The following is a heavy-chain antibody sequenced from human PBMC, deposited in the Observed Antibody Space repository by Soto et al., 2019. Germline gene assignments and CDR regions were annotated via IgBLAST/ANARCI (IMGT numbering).Heavy chain of an antibody. V-gene: IGHV4-59*12. J-gene: IGHJ4*02. D-gene: IGHD6-19*01. CDR1: GGSISSYY. CDR2: IYYSGST. Sequence: SETLSLTCTVSGGSISSYYWSWIRQAPGKGLEWIGDIYYSGSTNYNPSLKSRVIISLDKSKNQLSLNLNSVTVADTAVYYCAATTAGWRHCEYWGQGALVTVSS. CDR3: AATTAGWRHCEY.